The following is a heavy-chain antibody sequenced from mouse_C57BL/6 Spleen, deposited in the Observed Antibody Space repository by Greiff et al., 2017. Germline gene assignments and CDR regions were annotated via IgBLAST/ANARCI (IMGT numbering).Heavy chain of an antibody. CDR3: ARGGDGYWFAY. V-gene: IGHV1-82*01. CDR2: IYPGDGDT. CDR1: GYAFSSSW. Sequence: VKVVESGPELVKPGASVKISCKASGYAFSSSWMNWVKQRPGKGLEWIGRIYPGDGDTNYNGKFKGKATLTADKSSSTAYMQLSSLTSEDSAVYFCARGGDGYWFAYGGQGTLVTVSA. J-gene: IGHJ3*01. D-gene: IGHD2-3*01.